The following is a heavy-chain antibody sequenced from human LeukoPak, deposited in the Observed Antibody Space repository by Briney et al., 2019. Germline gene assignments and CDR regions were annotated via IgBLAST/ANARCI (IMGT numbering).Heavy chain of an antibody. D-gene: IGHD5-18*01. CDR3: ARDRWILKGFDY. CDR1: GFTFSSYG. Sequence: GGSLRLSCAASGFTFSSYGMHWVLQAPGKGLEWVAVIWYDGSNKYYADSVKGRFTISRDNSKNTLYLQMNSLRAEDTAVYSPARDRWILKGFDYWGQGTLVTVSS. J-gene: IGHJ4*02. CDR2: IWYDGSNK. V-gene: IGHV3-33*01.